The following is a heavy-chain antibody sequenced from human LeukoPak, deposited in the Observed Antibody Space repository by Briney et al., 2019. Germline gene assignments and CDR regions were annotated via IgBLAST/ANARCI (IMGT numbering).Heavy chain of an antibody. J-gene: IGHJ4*02. CDR2: INPSGGST. CDR1: GYTFTSYY. V-gene: IGHV1-46*01. Sequence: ASVKVSCKASGYTFTSYYMHWVRQAPGQGLEWMGIINPSGGSTSYAQKFQGRVTMTRDTSTSTVYMELSSLRSEDTAVYYCATESDYYDSSSPFDYWGQGTLVTVSS. D-gene: IGHD3-22*01. CDR3: ATESDYYDSSSPFDY.